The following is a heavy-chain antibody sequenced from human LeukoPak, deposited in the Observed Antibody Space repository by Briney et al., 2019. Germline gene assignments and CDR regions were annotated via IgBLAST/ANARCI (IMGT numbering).Heavy chain of an antibody. CDR2: INPNSGGT. D-gene: IGHD3-10*01. V-gene: IGHV1-2*02. Sequence: EASVKVSCKASGYTFTGYYMHWVRQAPGQGLEWMGWINPNSGGTNYAQKFQGRVTMTRDTSISTAYMELSRLRSDDTAVYYCAREPYGSGFQTAIDDYWGQGTLVTVSS. J-gene: IGHJ4*02. CDR1: GYTFTGYY. CDR3: AREPYGSGFQTAIDDY.